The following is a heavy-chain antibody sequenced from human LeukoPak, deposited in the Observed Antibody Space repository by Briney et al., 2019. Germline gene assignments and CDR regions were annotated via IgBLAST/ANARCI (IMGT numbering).Heavy chain of an antibody. Sequence: PGGSLRLSCEASGFTFNDYYMSWIRQAPGKGLEWVSYTGSSGRNIKYADSVKGRFTISRDNAKNSVQLQMNSLRVEDTAVYYCANLITGTSHDWFDPWGQGTLVTVSS. J-gene: IGHJ5*02. CDR2: TGSSGRNI. CDR3: ANLITGTSHDWFDP. D-gene: IGHD1-7*01. CDR1: GFTFNDYY. V-gene: IGHV3-11*01.